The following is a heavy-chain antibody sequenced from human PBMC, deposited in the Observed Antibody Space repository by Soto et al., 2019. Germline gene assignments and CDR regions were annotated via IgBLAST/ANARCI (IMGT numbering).Heavy chain of an antibody. CDR1: GFTFSGSA. CDR3: GRQVGDAYNVAGCYDY. J-gene: IGHJ4*02. D-gene: IGHD3-3*01. CDR2: IRSKANSYAT. V-gene: IGHV3-73*01. Sequence: EVQLVESGGGLVQPEGSLKLSCAASGFTFSGSAMHWIRQAPGKGLEWVGRIRSKANSYATSYAASVQGRYTVSRDDSKNTAYLQMNSLKTEDTAVYYWGRQVGDAYNVAGCYDYWGQGTLVIVSS.